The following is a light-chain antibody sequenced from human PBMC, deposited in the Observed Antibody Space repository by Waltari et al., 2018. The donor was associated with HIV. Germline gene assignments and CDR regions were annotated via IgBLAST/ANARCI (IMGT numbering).Light chain of an antibody. Sequence: QSALTQPPSVSGAPGQRVTLSCTGSSSNFGEGYHVHWYQQLPGTAPKLLIYGNSNRPSGVPDRFSCSKSGTSASLAITGLQAEDEADYYCQSYDSRLHVVFGGGTKLTVL. CDR2: GNS. V-gene: IGLV1-40*01. CDR1: SSNFGEGYH. CDR3: QSYDSRLHVV. J-gene: IGLJ2*01.